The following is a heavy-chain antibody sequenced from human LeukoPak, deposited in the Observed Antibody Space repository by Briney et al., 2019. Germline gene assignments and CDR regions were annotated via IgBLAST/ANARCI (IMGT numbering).Heavy chain of an antibody. CDR3: AKQARSWYVPTFDY. Sequence: GGSLRLSCAASGFTFSSYSMNWVRQAPGKGLEWLSDISGSGDGTNYADSVRGRFTISRDNSKNTLYLQMNSLRAEDTAVYYCAKQARSWYVPTFDYWGQGTLVTVSS. V-gene: IGHV3-23*01. CDR1: GFTFSSYS. J-gene: IGHJ4*02. D-gene: IGHD2-15*01. CDR2: ISGSGDGT.